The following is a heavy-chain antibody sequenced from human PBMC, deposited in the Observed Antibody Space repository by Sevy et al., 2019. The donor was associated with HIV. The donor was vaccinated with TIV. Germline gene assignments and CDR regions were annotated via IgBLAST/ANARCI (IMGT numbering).Heavy chain of an antibody. V-gene: IGHV3-21*01. CDR3: ARDGAQATVKDYYYYGMDV. J-gene: IGHJ6*02. D-gene: IGHD4-4*01. CDR2: ISSSSSYI. CDR1: GFTFSSYS. Sequence: GGSLRLSCAASGFTFSSYSMNWVRQAPGKGLEWVSSISSSSSYIYYADSVKGRFTISRDNAKNSPYLQMNSLRAEDTAVYYCARDGAQATVKDYYYYGMDVWGQGTTVTISS.